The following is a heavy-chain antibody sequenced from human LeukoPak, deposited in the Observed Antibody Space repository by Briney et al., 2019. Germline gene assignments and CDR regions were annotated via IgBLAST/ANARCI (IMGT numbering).Heavy chain of an antibody. Sequence: PGGSLRLSCAASGFTFDDYAMHWVRQAPGKGLEWVSGISWNSGSIGYADSVKGRFTISRDNAKNSLYLQMNSLRAEYMALYYCEKDRSGGWNPSLDFFDVFDIWGKGKMVTVSS. CDR3: EKDRSGGWNPSLDFFDVFDI. J-gene: IGHJ3*02. D-gene: IGHD6-19*01. CDR1: GFTFDDYA. CDR2: ISWNSGSI. V-gene: IGHV3-9*03.